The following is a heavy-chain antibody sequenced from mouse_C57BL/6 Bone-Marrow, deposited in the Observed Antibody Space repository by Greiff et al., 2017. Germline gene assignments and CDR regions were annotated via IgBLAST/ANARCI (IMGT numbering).Heavy chain of an antibody. Sequence: QVQLQQPGAELVKPGASVKMSCKASGYTFTSYWITWVKQRPGQGLEWIGDIYPTSGRTNYNDKFKSKAILTVDTSSNTAYMQLSSLTSEDSAVFYCARSGPLGRSFDYWGQGTTLTVSS. CDR1: GYTFTSYW. CDR2: IYPTSGRT. V-gene: IGHV1-55*01. J-gene: IGHJ2*01. CDR3: ARSGPLGRSFDY. D-gene: IGHD4-1*01.